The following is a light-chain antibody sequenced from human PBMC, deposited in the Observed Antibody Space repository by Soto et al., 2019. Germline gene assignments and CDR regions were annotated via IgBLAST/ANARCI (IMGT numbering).Light chain of an antibody. CDR1: QDIAIY. Sequence: AIQLTQSPSSMSASVGDRVTITCRASQDIAIYLAWYQQKPGKAPKLLIYAASTLQSGVPSRFSGSGSGTDFTLTISCLQSEDFATYYCQQYYSYPRGAFGQGTKVDI. CDR3: QQYYSYPRGA. J-gene: IGKJ1*01. CDR2: AAS. V-gene: IGKV1-8*01.